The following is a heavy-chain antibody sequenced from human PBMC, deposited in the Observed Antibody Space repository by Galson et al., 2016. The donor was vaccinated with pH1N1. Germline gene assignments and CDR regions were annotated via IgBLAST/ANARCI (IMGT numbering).Heavy chain of an antibody. D-gene: IGHD4-17*01. CDR3: ARINHGDYSNYFDY. V-gene: IGHV2-70*11. CDR1: GFSLSTSGMC. J-gene: IGHJ4*02. Sequence: PALVKPTQTLTLTCTFSGFSLSTSGMCVSWIRQPPGKALEWLARINWDDNKYYSTSLKTRLTISKDTSKNQVVLTVTNMDPVDPATYYCARINHGDYSNYFDYWGQGTLVTVSS. CDR2: INWDDNK.